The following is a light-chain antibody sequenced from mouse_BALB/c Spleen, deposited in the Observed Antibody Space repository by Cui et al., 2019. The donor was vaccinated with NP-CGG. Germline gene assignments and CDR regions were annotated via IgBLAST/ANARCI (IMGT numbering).Light chain of an antibody. CDR2: GTN. CDR1: TGAVIISNY. V-gene: IGLV1*01. Sequence: QAVVTQESALTTSPGETVTLTCRPSTGAVIISNYANWVQEKPDHLFTGLIGGTNNRVPGVPARFSGSLIGDKAALTITGAQTEDEAIYFCALWYSNHWVFGGGTKLTVL. J-gene: IGLJ1*01. CDR3: ALWYSNHWV.